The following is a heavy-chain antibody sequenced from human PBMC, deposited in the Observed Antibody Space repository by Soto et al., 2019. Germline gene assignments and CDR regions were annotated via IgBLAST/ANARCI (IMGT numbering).Heavy chain of an antibody. CDR3: ARGSSSWYPYYYYGMDV. CDR2: INPNSGGT. CDR1: GYTFTGYY. J-gene: IGHJ6*02. V-gene: IGHV1-2*04. D-gene: IGHD6-13*01. Sequence: GASVKVSCKASGYTFTGYYMHWVRQAPGQGFEWMGWINPNSGGTNYAQKFQGWVTMTRDTSISTAYMELSRLRSDDTAVYYCARGSSSWYPYYYYGMDVWGQGTTVTVSS.